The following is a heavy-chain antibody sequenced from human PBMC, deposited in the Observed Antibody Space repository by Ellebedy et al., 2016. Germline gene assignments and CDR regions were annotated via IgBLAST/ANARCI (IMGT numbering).Heavy chain of an antibody. CDR3: ARDLGHYKFES. CDR1: GLTYW. Sequence: GESLKISCAASGLTYWMNWVRQAPGKGLEWVANINQDGSERQYVDSVKGRFTISRDNAKNSLYLQMNSLRAEDTAVYYCARDLGHYKFESWGQGTLVTVSS. D-gene: IGHD1-14*01. CDR2: INQDGSER. V-gene: IGHV3-7*01. J-gene: IGHJ4*02.